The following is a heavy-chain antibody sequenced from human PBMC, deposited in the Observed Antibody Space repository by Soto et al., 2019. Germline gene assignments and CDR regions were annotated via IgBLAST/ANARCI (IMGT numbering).Heavy chain of an antibody. CDR1: GGSISSGGYY. CDR2: IYYSGST. J-gene: IGHJ5*02. CDR3: ARVPCITTTCSPLNWFDP. V-gene: IGHV4-31*03. D-gene: IGHD2-2*01. Sequence: PSETLSLTCTVAGGSISSGGYYWSWIRQHPGKGLEWIGYIYYSGSTYYNPSLKSRVTISVDTSKNQFSLELSRLRSDDTAVYYCARVPCITTTCSPLNWFDPWGQGTLVTVSS.